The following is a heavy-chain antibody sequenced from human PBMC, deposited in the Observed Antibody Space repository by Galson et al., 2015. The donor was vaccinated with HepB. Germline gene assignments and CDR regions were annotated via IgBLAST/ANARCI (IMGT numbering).Heavy chain of an antibody. CDR1: GFTFSSYS. V-gene: IGHV3-21*01. CDR3: ARGLSTTYRIDYYFDY. Sequence: SLRLSCAASGFTFSSYSMNWVRQAPGKGLEWVSSISSSSYIYYADSVKGRFTISRDNAKNSLYLQMNSLRAEDTAVYYCARGLSTTYRIDYYFDYWGQGTLVTVSS. D-gene: IGHD2/OR15-2a*01. CDR2: ISSSSYI. J-gene: IGHJ4*02.